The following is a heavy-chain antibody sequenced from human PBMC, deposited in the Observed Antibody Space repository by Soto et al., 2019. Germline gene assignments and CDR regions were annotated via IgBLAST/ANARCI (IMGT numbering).Heavy chain of an antibody. CDR2: IGGSGSYT. V-gene: IGHV3-23*01. CDR3: AKDNLAPFRQGWEIRFGP. J-gene: IGHJ5*02. D-gene: IGHD1-26*01. Sequence: EVHLLESGGGLVQPGGSLRLSCAASGFTFSSYAMAWVRQAPGEGLQWVSSIGGSGSYTYYADSVKGRFTISRDNFRSTLYLQMNSLRAEDTAVYYCAKDNLAPFRQGWEIRFGPWVQGTLVTVSS. CDR1: GFTFSSYA.